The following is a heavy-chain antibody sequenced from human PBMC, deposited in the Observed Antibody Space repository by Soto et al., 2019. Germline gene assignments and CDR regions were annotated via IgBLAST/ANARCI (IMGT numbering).Heavy chain of an antibody. CDR3: ARTYDFWSGYYLNWFEP. V-gene: IGHV1-18*01. D-gene: IGHD3-3*01. Sequence: ASVKVSCKASGYTFTSYGISWVRQAPGQGLEWMGWISAYNGNTNYAQKVQGRVTMTTDSSTSTAYMELRSLRSDDTAVYYCARTYDFWSGYYLNWFEPWGQGTLVTVSS. CDR1: GYTFTSYG. CDR2: ISAYNGNT. J-gene: IGHJ5*02.